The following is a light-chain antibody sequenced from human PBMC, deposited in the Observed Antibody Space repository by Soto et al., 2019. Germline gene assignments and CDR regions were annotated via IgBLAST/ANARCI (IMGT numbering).Light chain of an antibody. CDR1: QSISSY. V-gene: IGKV1-39*01. Sequence: DIQMTQSPSSLSASVGDRVTITCRASQSISSYLNWYQQKPGKAPKLLIYAASNLQSGVPSRFSGSGSGTDFTLTISSLQPEDFATYYCQQSYSTPITFVGGTKVEIK. J-gene: IGKJ4*01. CDR3: QQSYSTPIT. CDR2: AAS.